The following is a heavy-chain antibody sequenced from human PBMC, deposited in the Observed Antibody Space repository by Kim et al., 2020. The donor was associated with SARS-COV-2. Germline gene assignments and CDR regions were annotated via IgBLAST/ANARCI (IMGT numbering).Heavy chain of an antibody. CDR3: ARSISDTESPRIGIYF. CDR1: GFSLSNYW. CDR2: LRYEGSAK. V-gene: IGHV3-7*01. Sequence: GGSLRLSCEASGFSLSNYWMSWVRQAPGKGLEWVANLRYEGSAKFYADSVKGRFTISRDSAQNSLFLHMSSLGAEDSALYYCARSISDTESPRIGIYF. D-gene: IGHD5-18*01. J-gene: IGHJ1*01.